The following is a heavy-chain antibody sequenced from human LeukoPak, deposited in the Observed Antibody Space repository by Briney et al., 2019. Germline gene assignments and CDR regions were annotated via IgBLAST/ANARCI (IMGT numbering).Heavy chain of an antibody. Sequence: ASVKVSCKASGGTFSSYAISWVRQAPGQGLDSTGRIIPILGIANYAQKFQGRVTITADKSTSTGYMELSSLRSEDTAVYYCARENVDTAMVTMAFDIWGQGTMVTVSS. J-gene: IGHJ3*02. CDR3: ARENVDTAMVTMAFDI. CDR1: GGTFSSYA. D-gene: IGHD5-18*01. V-gene: IGHV1-69*04. CDR2: IIPILGIA.